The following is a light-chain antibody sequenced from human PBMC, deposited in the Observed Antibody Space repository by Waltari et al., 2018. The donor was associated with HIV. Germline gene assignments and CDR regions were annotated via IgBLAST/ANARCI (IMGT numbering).Light chain of an antibody. V-gene: IGKV4-1*01. CDR1: QSVLYSSNNKNY. Sequence: DIVMTQSPDSLAVSLGERPTIHSQSSQSVLYSSNNKNYLAWYQKKPGQPPKLLIYWASTRESGVPDRFSGSGSGTDFTLTISSLQAEDVAVYYCQQYYSTPITFGQGTRLEIK. CDR3: QQYYSTPIT. CDR2: WAS. J-gene: IGKJ5*01.